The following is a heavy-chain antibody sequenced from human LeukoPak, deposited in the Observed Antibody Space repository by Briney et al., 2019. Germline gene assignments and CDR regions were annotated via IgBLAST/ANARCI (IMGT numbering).Heavy chain of an antibody. Sequence: SETLSLTCTVSGGSISSYYWSWIRQPPGKGLEWTGYIYYSGSTNYNPSLKSRVTISVDTSKNQFSLKLSSVTAADTAVYYCARGRELGDFDYWGQGTLVTVSS. J-gene: IGHJ4*02. CDR2: IYYSGST. D-gene: IGHD1-26*01. CDR3: ARGRELGDFDY. CDR1: GGSISSYY. V-gene: IGHV4-59*01.